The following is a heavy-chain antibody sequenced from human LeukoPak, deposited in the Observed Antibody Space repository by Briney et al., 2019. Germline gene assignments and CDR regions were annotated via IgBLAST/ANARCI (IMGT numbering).Heavy chain of an antibody. J-gene: IGHJ3*02. CDR2: IYTSGST. Sequence: SETLSLTCGVSGGSFSGYYWSWIRQPPGKGLEWIGYIYTSGSTNYNPSLKSRVTISVDTSKNQFSLKLSSVTAADTAVYYCARVGGGKRNGAFDIWGQGTTVTVSS. CDR1: GGSFSGYY. V-gene: IGHV4-4*09. CDR3: ARVGGGKRNGAFDI. D-gene: IGHD3-16*01.